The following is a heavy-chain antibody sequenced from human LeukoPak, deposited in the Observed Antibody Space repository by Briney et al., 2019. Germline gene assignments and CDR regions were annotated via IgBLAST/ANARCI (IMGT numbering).Heavy chain of an antibody. CDR2: ISSSSSYI. J-gene: IGHJ4*02. CDR1: GSTFSSYS. Sequence: GGSLRLSCAASGSTFSSYSMNWVRQAPGKGLEWVSSISSSSSYIYYADSVKGRFTISRDNAKNSLYLQMNSLRAADTAVYYCARDRSTDSSGYYYSWGQGTLVTVSS. V-gene: IGHV3-21*01. D-gene: IGHD3-22*01. CDR3: ARDRSTDSSGYYYS.